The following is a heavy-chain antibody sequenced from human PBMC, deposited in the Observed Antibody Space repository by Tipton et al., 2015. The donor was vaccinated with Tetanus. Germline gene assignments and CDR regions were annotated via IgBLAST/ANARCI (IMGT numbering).Heavy chain of an antibody. J-gene: IGHJ4*02. Sequence: GSLRLSCAVSGFVFSSYTMNWVRQAPGKGLEWVASISSTSSYIYYADSVKGRFTISRDNAKNSVYLQMSSLRADDTAVYYCASVSTLDYWGQGALVSVSS. CDR3: ASVSTLDY. CDR1: GFVFSSYT. CDR2: ISSTSSYI. V-gene: IGHV3-21*01.